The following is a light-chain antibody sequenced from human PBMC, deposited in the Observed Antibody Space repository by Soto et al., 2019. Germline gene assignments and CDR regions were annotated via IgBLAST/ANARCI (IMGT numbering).Light chain of an antibody. J-gene: IGKJ1*01. Sequence: EIVLTQSPGTLSLSPGERATLSCRASQSVSSSYLAWYQQKPGQAPRLLIYGASSRATGIPDRFSGSGSGTDFTLTISRLEPEDFAVYYCQQYGSSPTXTFGQGTKV. CDR2: GAS. CDR3: QQYGSSPTXT. CDR1: QSVSSSY. V-gene: IGKV3-20*01.